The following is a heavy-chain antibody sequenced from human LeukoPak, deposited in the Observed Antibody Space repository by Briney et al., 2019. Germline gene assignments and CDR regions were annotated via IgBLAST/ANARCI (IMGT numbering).Heavy chain of an antibody. CDR3: ARDLGIAVADY. Sequence: ASVKVSCKASGYTFTNYAMHWVRQAPGQRLEWMGWINAGNGNTKYSQKFQGRVTITRDTSASTAYMELSSLRSEDTAVYYCARDLGIAVADYWGQGTLVTVSS. D-gene: IGHD6-19*01. V-gene: IGHV1-3*01. CDR1: GYTFTNYA. CDR2: INAGNGNT. J-gene: IGHJ4*02.